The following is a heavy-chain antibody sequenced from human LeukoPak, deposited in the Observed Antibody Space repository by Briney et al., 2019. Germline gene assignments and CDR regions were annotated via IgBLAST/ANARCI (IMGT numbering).Heavy chain of an antibody. CDR2: IWYDGSNK. Sequence: GGSLRLSCAASGFTFSSYGMHWVRQAPGKGLEWVAVIWYDGSNKYYADSVKGRFTISRDNSKNTLYLQMNSLRAEDTAVYYCARESRAFRRTYYFDYWGQGTLVTVSS. CDR1: GFTFSSYG. J-gene: IGHJ4*02. D-gene: IGHD1-14*01. V-gene: IGHV3-33*01. CDR3: ARESRAFRRTYYFDY.